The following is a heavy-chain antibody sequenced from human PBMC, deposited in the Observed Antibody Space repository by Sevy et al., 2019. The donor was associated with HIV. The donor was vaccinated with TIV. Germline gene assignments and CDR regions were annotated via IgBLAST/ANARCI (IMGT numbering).Heavy chain of an antibody. CDR3: ANGWIKTHYDFWNSYYDTFEI. CDR2: IVYDGSDK. Sequence: GGSLRLSCAASGFAFSVYGMHWVRQAPGKGLEWVAYIVYDGSDKFYVDSVKGRFSISRDNSKKELYLHMNSLTTEDTALYYCANGWIKTHYDFWNSYYDTFEIWGQRTMVTVSS. CDR1: GFAFSVYG. D-gene: IGHD3-3*01. V-gene: IGHV3-30*02. J-gene: IGHJ3*02.